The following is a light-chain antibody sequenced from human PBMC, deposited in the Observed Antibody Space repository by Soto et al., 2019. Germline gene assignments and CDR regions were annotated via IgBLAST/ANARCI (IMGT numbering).Light chain of an antibody. V-gene: IGLV2-23*01. J-gene: IGLJ1*01. Sequence: QSARTQPASVSGSPGQSITISCTGTSSDVGSYDLFSWYQQHPGKAPKLMIYEDTKRPSGVSNRFSGSKSGNTASLTISGLQAEDEADYYCCSYASGFTYVFGTGTKVTVL. CDR3: CSYASGFTYV. CDR2: EDT. CDR1: SSDVGSYDL.